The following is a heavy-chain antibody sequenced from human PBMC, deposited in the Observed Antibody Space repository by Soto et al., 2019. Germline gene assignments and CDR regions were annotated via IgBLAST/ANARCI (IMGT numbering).Heavy chain of an antibody. V-gene: IGHV3-9*01. CDR2: ISWNSGSI. Sequence: VQVVESGGGVVQPGRSLRLSCAASGFTFDDYAMHWVRQAPGKGLEWVSGISWNSGSIGYADSVKGRFTISRDNAKNSLYLQMNSLRAEDTALYYCAKESIRTGDFDYWGQGTLVTVSS. CDR1: GFTFDDYA. CDR3: AKESIRTGDFDY. D-gene: IGHD1-1*01. J-gene: IGHJ4*02.